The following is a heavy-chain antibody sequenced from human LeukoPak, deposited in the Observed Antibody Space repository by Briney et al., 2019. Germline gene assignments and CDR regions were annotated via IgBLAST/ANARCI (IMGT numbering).Heavy chain of an antibody. Sequence: GGSLRLSCAASGFTFSSYAMSWVRQAPGKGLGWVSAMSGSGGSTYYADSVKGRFTISRDNSKNTLYLQMNSLRAEDTAVYYCAKAYCSSTSCNTYFDYWGQGTLVTVSS. V-gene: IGHV3-23*01. D-gene: IGHD2-2*01. CDR1: GFTFSSYA. CDR2: MSGSGGST. CDR3: AKAYCSSTSCNTYFDY. J-gene: IGHJ4*02.